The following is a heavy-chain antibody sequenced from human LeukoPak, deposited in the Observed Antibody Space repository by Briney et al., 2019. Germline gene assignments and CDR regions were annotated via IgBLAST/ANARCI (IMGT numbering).Heavy chain of an antibody. J-gene: IGHJ4*02. CDR1: GFTFSRYT. CDR2: ISLDRVTT. CDR3: AKVGNIVATIFDY. Sequence: PGGSLRLSCVASGFTFSRYTMHWVRQTPGKGLEWVAVISLDRVTTFYADSVKGRFTISRDNSKNTLYLQMNSLRAEDTAVYYCAKVGNIVATIFDYWGQGTLVTVSS. D-gene: IGHD5-12*01. V-gene: IGHV3-30-3*01.